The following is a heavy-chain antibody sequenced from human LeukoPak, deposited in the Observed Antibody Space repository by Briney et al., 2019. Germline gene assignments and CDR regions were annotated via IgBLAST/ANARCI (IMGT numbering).Heavy chain of an antibody. D-gene: IGHD4-11*01. CDR2: IYYTGGT. J-gene: IGHJ4*02. V-gene: IGHV4-39*01. Sequence: PSETLSLTCTVSGGSISSYYWGWIRQPPEKGLEWIGSIYYTGGTYYSPSLKSRVTISVDTSKNQFSLKLSSVTAADTAVYYCVRHGGTRVTLVEVYYFDSWGQGTLVTVSS. CDR1: GGSISSYY. CDR3: VRHGGTRVTLVEVYYFDS.